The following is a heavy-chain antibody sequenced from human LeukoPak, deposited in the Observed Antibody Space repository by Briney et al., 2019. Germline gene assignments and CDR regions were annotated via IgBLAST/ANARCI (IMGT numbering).Heavy chain of an antibody. CDR1: GFTFSSYA. J-gene: IGHJ4*02. CDR3: ARDQSTSEYFDWSSPDY. D-gene: IGHD3-9*01. Sequence: GGSLRLSCAASGFTFSSYAMHWVRQAPGKGLEWVAVISYDGSNKYYADSVKGRFTISRDNSKNTLYLQMNSLRAEDTAVYYCARDQSTSEYFDWSSPDYWGQGTLVTVSS. CDR2: ISYDGSNK. V-gene: IGHV3-30-3*01.